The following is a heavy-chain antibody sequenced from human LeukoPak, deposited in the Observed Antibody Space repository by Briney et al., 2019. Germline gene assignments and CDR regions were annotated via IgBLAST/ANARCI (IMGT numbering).Heavy chain of an antibody. CDR3: ARMYCSGGSCYAFDY. CDR2: INHSGST. V-gene: IGHV4-34*01. J-gene: IGHJ4*02. D-gene: IGHD2-15*01. CDR1: GGSFSGYY. Sequence: PSETLSLTCAVYGGSFSGYYWSWIRQPPGKGLEWIGEINHSGSTNYNPSLKSRVTISVDTSKNQFSLKLSSVTAADTAVYYCARMYCSGGSCYAFDYWGQGTLVTVSS.